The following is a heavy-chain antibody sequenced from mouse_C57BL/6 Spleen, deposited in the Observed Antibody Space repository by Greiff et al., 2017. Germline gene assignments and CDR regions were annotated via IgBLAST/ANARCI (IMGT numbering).Heavy chain of an antibody. J-gene: IGHJ3*01. CDR3: TGGPRFAY. D-gene: IGHD3-3*01. V-gene: IGHV14-4*01. CDR1: GFNITDDC. CDR2: IDPGSGDT. Sequence: EVQLQQSGAELVRPGASVKLSCTASGFNITDDCMHWVKQRTGQGLEWIGEIDPGSGDTDYNAKFQGKATITADTSSNTAYLQLSSLTSEDTAVSYCTGGPRFAYWGQGTMVTVSA.